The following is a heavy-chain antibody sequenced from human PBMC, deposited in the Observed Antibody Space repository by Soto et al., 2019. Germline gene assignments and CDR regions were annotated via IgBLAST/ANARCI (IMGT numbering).Heavy chain of an antibody. CDR2: ISYDGSNK. D-gene: IGHD6-6*01. J-gene: IGHJ4*02. Sequence: GGSLRLSCAASGFTFSSYGMHWVRQAPGKGLEWVAVISYDGSNKYYADSVKGRFTISRDNSKNTLYLQMSSLRAEDTAVYYCAKDQWVPSITDRPPRFDYWGRGTLVTVSS. V-gene: IGHV3-30*18. CDR1: GFTFSSYG. CDR3: AKDQWVPSITDRPPRFDY.